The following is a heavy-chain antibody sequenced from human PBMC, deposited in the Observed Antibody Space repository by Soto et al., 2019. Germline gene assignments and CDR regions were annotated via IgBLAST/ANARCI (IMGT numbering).Heavy chain of an antibody. V-gene: IGHV4-30-4*01. CDR1: GDSISSADYY. J-gene: IGHJ6*02. D-gene: IGHD1-1*01. Sequence: QVQLQESGPGLVRPSQTLSLTCTVSGDSISSADYYWSWIRQTPGKGLEWIGHIFYSGTTYYNPSLKSRLTISVDTSKNHFSLRLTSVTAADTAVYYCARDLWVEPEPYYYGMDVWGQGTTVTVSS. CDR2: IFYSGTT. CDR3: ARDLWVEPEPYYYGMDV.